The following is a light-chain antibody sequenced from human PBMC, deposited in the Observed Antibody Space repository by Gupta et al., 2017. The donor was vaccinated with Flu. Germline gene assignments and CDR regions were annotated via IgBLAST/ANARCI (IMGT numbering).Light chain of an antibody. V-gene: IGLV2-14*04. CDR3: SSYTSTTTFYV. CDR1: SSDVGNSDY. CDR2: DVS. Sequence: GTSSDVGNSDYVSWYQQDSGKAPKLLIYDVSNRPSGVSSRFSGSKSGNTASLTISGLQAEDETDYYCSSYTSTTTFYVFGTGTKVTVL. J-gene: IGLJ1*01.